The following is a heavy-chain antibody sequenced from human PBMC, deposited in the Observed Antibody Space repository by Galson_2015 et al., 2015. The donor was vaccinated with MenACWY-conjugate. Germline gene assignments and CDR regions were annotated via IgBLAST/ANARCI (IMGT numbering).Heavy chain of an antibody. V-gene: IGHV3-74*03. Sequence: SLRLSCAASGFTFRNSWMHWVRQVPGKGLVWVARITPDGTSTTYADSVKGRFTISRDNAKNTLFLQMNSLRAGDTAVYYCAKDRSRMTISVLSNWFDPWGQGALVIVSS. CDR2: ITPDGTST. D-gene: IGHD3-3*01. CDR1: GFTFRNSW. CDR3: AKDRSRMTISVLSNWFDP. J-gene: IGHJ5*02.